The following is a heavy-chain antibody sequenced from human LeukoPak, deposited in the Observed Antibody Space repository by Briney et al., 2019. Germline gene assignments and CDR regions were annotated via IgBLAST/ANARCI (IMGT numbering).Heavy chain of an antibody. CDR1: GFTFSSYA. CDR2: ISGSGGST. J-gene: IGHJ4*02. D-gene: IGHD3-9*01. Sequence: GGSLRLSCAASGFTFSSYAMSWVRQAPGKGLECVSAISGSGGSTYYADSVKGRFTISRDNSKNTLYLQMNSLRAEDTAVYYCAKDEYFDWLSSTLHWGQGILVTVSS. CDR3: AKDEYFDWLSSTLH. V-gene: IGHV3-23*01.